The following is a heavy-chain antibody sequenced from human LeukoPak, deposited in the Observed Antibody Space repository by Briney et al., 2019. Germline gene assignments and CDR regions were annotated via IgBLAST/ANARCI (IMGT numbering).Heavy chain of an antibody. V-gene: IGHV1-2*02. Sequence: GASVKVSCKTSGYTFTNYYLHWVRQAPGQGLEWMGWINPNSGRTSSAQKFQGRVTTTRDTSIATVYMEVSWLTSDDTAIYYCARADRLHGGPYRIAPWVQETLSMVSS. CDR2: INPNSGRT. CDR3: ARADRLHGGPYRIAP. J-gene: IGHJ5*02. D-gene: IGHD1-14*01. CDR1: GYTFTNYY.